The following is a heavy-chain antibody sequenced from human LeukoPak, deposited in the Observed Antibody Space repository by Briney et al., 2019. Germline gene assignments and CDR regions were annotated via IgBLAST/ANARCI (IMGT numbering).Heavy chain of an antibody. CDR1: GFTFSSYA. J-gene: IGHJ6*03. D-gene: IGHD3-10*01. V-gene: IGHV3-23*01. CDR2: ISGSGGST. CDR3: AKASSYYGSGMSYDMDV. Sequence: PGGSLRLSCAASGFTFSSYAMSWVRQAPGKGLEWVSAISGSGGSTYYADSVKGRFTISRDNSKNTLYLQMNSLRAEDTAVYYCAKASSYYGSGMSYDMDVWGKGTTVTISS.